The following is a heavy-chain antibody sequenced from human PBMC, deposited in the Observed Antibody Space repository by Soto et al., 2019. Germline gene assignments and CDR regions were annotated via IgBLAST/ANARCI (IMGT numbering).Heavy chain of an antibody. CDR1: GFTFSVPA. CDR2: IRSKANSYAT. J-gene: IGHJ6*02. Sequence: GVSLRLSCAASGFTFSVPAMHWVRQASGKGLEWVGRIRSKANSYATAYAASVKGRFTISRDDSKNTAYLQMNSLKTEDTAVYYCTMTGMDVWGQGTTVTVSS. V-gene: IGHV3-73*01. CDR3: TMTGMDV.